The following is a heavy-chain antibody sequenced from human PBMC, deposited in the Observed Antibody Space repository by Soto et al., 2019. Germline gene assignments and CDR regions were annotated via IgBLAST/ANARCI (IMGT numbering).Heavy chain of an antibody. V-gene: IGHV1-69*01. CDR1: GGTFSSYA. CDR2: IIPIFGSA. CDR3: ASGEGDGSGSYYYYYGMDV. Sequence: QVQLVQSGAEVKKPGSSVKVSCKASGGTFSSYAISWVRQAPGQGLEWMGGIIPIFGSANDAQKFQGRVTITADESTSTAYMEMSSLRSEDTAVYYCASGEGDGSGSYYYYYGMDVWGQGTTVTVSS. D-gene: IGHD3-10*01. J-gene: IGHJ6*02.